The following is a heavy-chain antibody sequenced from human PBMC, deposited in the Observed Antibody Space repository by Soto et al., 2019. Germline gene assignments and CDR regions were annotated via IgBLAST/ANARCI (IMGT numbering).Heavy chain of an antibody. CDR2: IIAITGNA. D-gene: IGHD2-21*02. CDR1: VYTFTSYA. Sequence: ASVKVSCKASVYTFTSYAMYWVRQAPGQRLEWMGWIIAITGNANYSQKFQGRVTITADESTSTAYMELSSLRSEDTAVYYCAGCPAGDCYSWAYWGQGTLVPVS. CDR3: AGCPAGDCYSWAY. J-gene: IGHJ4*02. V-gene: IGHV1-3*01.